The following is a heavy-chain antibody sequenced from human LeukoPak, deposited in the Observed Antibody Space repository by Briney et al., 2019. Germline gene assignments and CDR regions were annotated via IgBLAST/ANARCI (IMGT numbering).Heavy chain of an antibody. CDR1: GFTVSSNY. D-gene: IGHD3-3*01. V-gene: IGHV3-53*01. CDR3: ARGTFWSGYYLDY. J-gene: IGHJ4*02. Sequence: GGSLRLSCAASGFTVSSNYMSWVRQAPGKGLEWFSVIYSGGSTYYADSVKGRFTISRDNSKNTLYLQMNSLRAEDTAVYYCARGTFWSGYYLDYWGQGTLVTVSS. CDR2: IYSGGST.